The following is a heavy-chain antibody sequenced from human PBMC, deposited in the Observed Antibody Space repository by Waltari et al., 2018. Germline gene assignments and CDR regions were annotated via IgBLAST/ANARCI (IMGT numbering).Heavy chain of an antibody. Sequence: QVLLVQSGAEVKKSGASVKVSCKASGYTFTNFFLHWLRQAPGQGLEWMGRLNPSTGGTDYAQRFKGRLTFTRDTSINTAFLELNTVTSGDTGVYYCARESARWKGYSDYDWGYWGQGTLVTVSS. CDR3: ARESARWKGYSDYDWGY. CDR2: LNPSTGGT. J-gene: IGHJ4*02. CDR1: GYTFTNFF. V-gene: IGHV1-2*01. D-gene: IGHD5-12*01.